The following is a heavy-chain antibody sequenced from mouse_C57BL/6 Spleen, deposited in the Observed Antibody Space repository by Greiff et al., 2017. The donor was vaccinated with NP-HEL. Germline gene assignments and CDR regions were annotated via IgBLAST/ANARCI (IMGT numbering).Heavy chain of an antibody. V-gene: IGHV1-50*01. CDR2: IAPSDSYT. CDR1: GYTFTSYW. Sequence: QVQLQQPGAELVKPGASVKLSCKASGYTFTSYWMQWVKQRPGQGLEWIGEIAPSDSYTNYNQKFKGKATLTVDTSSSTAYMQLSSLTSEDSAVYYCATPAYYSNYGYWGQGTTLTVSS. J-gene: IGHJ2*01. D-gene: IGHD2-5*01. CDR3: ATPAYYSNYGY.